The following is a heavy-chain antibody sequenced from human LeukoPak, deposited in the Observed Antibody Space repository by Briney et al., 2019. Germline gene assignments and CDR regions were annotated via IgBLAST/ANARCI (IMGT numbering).Heavy chain of an antibody. Sequence: GRSLRLSCAASGFTFSSYAMHWVRQAPGKGLEWVAVISYDGSNKYYADSVKGRFTISRDNSKNTLYLQMNSLRAEDTAVYYCARDRQPGVAGTVTFPDFDPWGQGTLVTVSS. D-gene: IGHD6-19*01. CDR1: GFTFSSYA. CDR2: ISYDGSNK. CDR3: ARDRQPGVAGTVTFPDFDP. V-gene: IGHV3-30*04. J-gene: IGHJ5*02.